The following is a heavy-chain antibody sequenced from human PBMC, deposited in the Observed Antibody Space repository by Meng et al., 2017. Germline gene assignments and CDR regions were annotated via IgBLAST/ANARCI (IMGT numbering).Heavy chain of an antibody. D-gene: IGHD3-10*01. J-gene: IGHJ3*02. CDR3: ARVFTMVRGGGVAFDI. Sequence: GGSLRLSCAASGFTFSSYGMHWVRQAPGKGLEWVAVIWYDGSNKYYADSVKGRFTISRDNSKDTLYLQMNSLRAEDTAVYYCARVFTMVRGGGVAFDIWGQGTMVTVSS. V-gene: IGHV3-33*01. CDR1: GFTFSSYG. CDR2: IWYDGSNK.